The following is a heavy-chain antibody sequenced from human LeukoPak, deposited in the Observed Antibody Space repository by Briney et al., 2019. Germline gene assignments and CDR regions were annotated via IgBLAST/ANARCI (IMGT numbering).Heavy chain of an antibody. V-gene: IGHV1-2*02. CDR2: INPNSGGT. Sequence: GASVKVSCKASGYTFTGYYMHWVRQAPGQGLEWMGWINPNSGGTNYAQKFQGRVTMTRDTSISTAYMELSRLRSDDTAVYYCARAYSSSLGDFDYWGQGTLVTVSS. CDR3: ARAYSSSLGDFDY. D-gene: IGHD6-6*01. CDR1: GYTFTGYY. J-gene: IGHJ4*02.